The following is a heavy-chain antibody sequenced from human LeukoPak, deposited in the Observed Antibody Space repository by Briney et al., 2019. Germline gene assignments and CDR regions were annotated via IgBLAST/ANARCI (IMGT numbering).Heavy chain of an antibody. V-gene: IGHV4-59*01. CDR1: GGSSSRYY. CDR2: MYYSGTI. CDR3: ARAWATDYFDY. Sequence: PSETLSLTCKVSGGSSSRYYWSWFRQPPGKRLDWIGYMYYSGTINYNPSLKSRVTISVDTSKNQFSLKLSSVTAADTAMYYCARAWATDYFDYWGQGTLVTVSS. J-gene: IGHJ4*02.